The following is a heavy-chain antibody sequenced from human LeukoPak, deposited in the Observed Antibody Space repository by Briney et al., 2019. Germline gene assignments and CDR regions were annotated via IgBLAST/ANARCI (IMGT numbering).Heavy chain of an antibody. CDR2: INPNSGGT. CDR3: ASTVAGYSSSWFDY. D-gene: IGHD6-13*01. CDR1: GYTFTGYY. J-gene: IGHJ4*02. Sequence: ASVKVSCKASGYTFTGYYMHWVRRAPGQGLEWMGWINPNSGGTNYAQKFQGRVTMTRDTSISTAYMELSRLRSDDTAVYYCASTVAGYSSSWFDYWGQGTLVTVSS. V-gene: IGHV1-2*02.